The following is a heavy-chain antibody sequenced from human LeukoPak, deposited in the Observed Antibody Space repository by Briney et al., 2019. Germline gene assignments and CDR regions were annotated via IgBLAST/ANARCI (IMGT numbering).Heavy chain of an antibody. V-gene: IGHV4-4*02. CDR1: GVSISSSNW. J-gene: IGHJ3*02. D-gene: IGHD4-23*01. CDR3: ARPSPGGLKAEAFDI. CDR2: VYDSGAA. Sequence: SETLSLTCAVSGVSISSSNWWSWFRQSPGKGLEWIGEVYDSGAANYHPSLKSRVTISVDTSKNQFSLKLSSVTAADTAVYYCARPSPGGLKAEAFDIWGQGTMVTVSS.